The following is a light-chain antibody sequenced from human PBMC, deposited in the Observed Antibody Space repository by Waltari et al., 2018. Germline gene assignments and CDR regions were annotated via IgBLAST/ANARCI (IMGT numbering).Light chain of an antibody. CDR1: SSNIGSNS. V-gene: IGLV1-47*01. Sequence: QSVLTQPPSASGAPGQRVTISCSGSSSNIGSNSVYWYQQFPGTAPRLLIYGNFQGPSGVPERFSGSKSGTSASLAISGLRSEDEADYYCAVWDDNLYGVVFGGGTKLTVL. CDR2: GNF. CDR3: AVWDDNLYGVV. J-gene: IGLJ2*01.